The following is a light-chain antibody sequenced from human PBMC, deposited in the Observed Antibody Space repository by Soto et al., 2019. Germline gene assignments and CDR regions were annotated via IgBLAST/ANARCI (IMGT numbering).Light chain of an antibody. Sequence: EIVMTQSPATLSVSPGERATLSCRASESVNNNVAWYQQKPGQAPRLLIYVASTRATGIPVRFSGGGSGTDLTLTISRLEPEDFAVYYCQQFSSYPLTFGGGTKVDIK. V-gene: IGKV3-15*01. CDR2: VAS. CDR3: QQFSSYPLT. J-gene: IGKJ4*01. CDR1: ESVNNN.